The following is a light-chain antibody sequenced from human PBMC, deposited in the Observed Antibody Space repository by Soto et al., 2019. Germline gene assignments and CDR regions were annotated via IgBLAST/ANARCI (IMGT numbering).Light chain of an antibody. J-gene: IGKJ4*01. CDR1: QSISSY. Sequence: DIQMTHSPSSLSASVVDRVPITXXASQSISSYLNWYQQKPGKAPKVXIYAASSLQSGVPSRFSGIGAGTDFTLSISSLQPEDFATYYCQQSYSGPLTFGGGTKVDIK. CDR3: QQSYSGPLT. CDR2: AAS. V-gene: IGKV1-39*01.